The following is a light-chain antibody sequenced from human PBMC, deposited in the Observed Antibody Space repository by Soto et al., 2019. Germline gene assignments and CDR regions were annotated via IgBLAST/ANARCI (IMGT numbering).Light chain of an antibody. V-gene: IGKV3D-15*01. CDR2: GAS. CDR3: QQYKSWPIT. Sequence: EIVMTQSPATLSVSPGERATLSCRASQSVSSNLAWYQQKPGQAPRRVVYGASTWATGVPPRFTGSGSGTEFTLTISGLQSEDFAVYYCQQYKSWPITFGQGTRLENK. CDR1: QSVSSN. J-gene: IGKJ5*01.